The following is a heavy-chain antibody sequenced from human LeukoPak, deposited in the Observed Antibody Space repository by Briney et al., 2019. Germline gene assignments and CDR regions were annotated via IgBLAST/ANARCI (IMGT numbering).Heavy chain of an antibody. D-gene: IGHD3-16*01. CDR3: ARGGDAFDI. CDR2: INPNSGAT. V-gene: IGHV1-2*02. CDR1: GYTFTGYD. Sequence: ASVKVSCKASGYTFTGYDIDWVRQATGQGLEWMGWINPNSGATNYAQMFQGRVTMTRDTSISTAYMELSRLRSDDTAVYYCARGGDAFDIWGQGTMVTVSS. J-gene: IGHJ3*02.